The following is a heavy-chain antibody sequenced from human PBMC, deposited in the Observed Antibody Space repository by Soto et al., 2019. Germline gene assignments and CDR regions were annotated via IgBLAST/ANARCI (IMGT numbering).Heavy chain of an antibody. CDR1: GYTFTSYD. J-gene: IGHJ6*02. CDR2: MNPNSGNT. Sequence: ASVKVSCKASGYTFTSYDINWVRQATGQGLEWMGWMNPNSGNTGYAQKFQGRVTMTRNTSISTAYMELSSLRFEDTAVYYCARSRNRLGIRNYYYYYGMDVWGQGTTVTVSS. V-gene: IGHV1-8*01. CDR3: ARSRNRLGIRNYYYYYGMDV. D-gene: IGHD7-27*01.